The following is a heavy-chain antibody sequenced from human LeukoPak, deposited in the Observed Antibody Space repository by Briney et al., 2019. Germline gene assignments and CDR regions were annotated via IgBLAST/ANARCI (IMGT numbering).Heavy chain of an antibody. J-gene: IGHJ6*02. CDR2: VIPIYGTP. CDR3: ARDHWGIVENGYDYFYYDMDV. V-gene: IGHV1-69*05. Sequence: SVKVSCKASGGSFSTSGFSWVRQAPGHGLEWMGGVIPIYGTPSYAQKFQGRVTITTDESTSTAYMELSSLRSEDTAVYYCARDHWGIVENGYDYFYYDMDVWGQGTTVTVSS. D-gene: IGHD7-27*01. CDR1: GGSFSTSG.